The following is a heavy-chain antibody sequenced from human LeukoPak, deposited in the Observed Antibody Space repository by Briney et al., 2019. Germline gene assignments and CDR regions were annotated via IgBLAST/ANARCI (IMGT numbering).Heavy chain of an antibody. J-gene: IGHJ4*02. CDR2: ISWNSDTI. V-gene: IGHV3-9*01. D-gene: IGHD3-10*01. Sequence: SLRLSCAASGFDFDDYAMHWVRQAPGKGLEWVSSISWNSDTIYYADSVKGRFTISRDNAKNSLYLQMNSLRPEDTAFYYYAKMGYFGSGSYYPGEYYFDYWGQGTLVTVSS. CDR1: GFDFDDYA. CDR3: AKMGYFGSGSYYPGEYYFDY.